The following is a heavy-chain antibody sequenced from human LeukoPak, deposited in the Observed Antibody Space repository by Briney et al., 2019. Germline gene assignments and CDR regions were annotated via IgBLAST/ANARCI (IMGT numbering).Heavy chain of an antibody. CDR1: GGSFSSNY. V-gene: IGHV4-34*01. Sequence: SETLSLTCTVSGGSFSSNYWSWIRHPPGKGLEWIGEINHSGSSNYNPSLKSRVTISVDTSKNQFSLKLSSVTAADTAVYYCARGRSSWYLNRPSYNWFDPWGQGTLVTVSS. D-gene: IGHD6-13*01. CDR2: INHSGSS. J-gene: IGHJ5*02. CDR3: ARGRSSWYLNRPSYNWFDP.